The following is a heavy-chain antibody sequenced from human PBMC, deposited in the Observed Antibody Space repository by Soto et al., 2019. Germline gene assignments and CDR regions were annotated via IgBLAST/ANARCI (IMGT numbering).Heavy chain of an antibody. J-gene: IGHJ4*02. CDR2: ISYDGSNK. V-gene: IGHV3-30-3*01. CDR3: ARDHIMIRTWYFDY. CDR1: GFTVSSYA. D-gene: IGHD3-16*01. Sequence: QVQLVESGGGVVQPGRSLRLSCAASGFTVSSYAMHWVRQAPGKGLEWVAVISYDGSNKYYADSVKGRFTISRDNSKKTLYLQMNSLRAEDTAVYYCARDHIMIRTWYFDYWGQGTLVTVSS.